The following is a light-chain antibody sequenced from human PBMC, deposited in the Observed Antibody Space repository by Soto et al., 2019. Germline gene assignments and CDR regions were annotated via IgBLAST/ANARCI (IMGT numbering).Light chain of an antibody. CDR1: QTVRNNY. V-gene: IGKV3D-20*02. CDR2: DAS. J-gene: IGKJ1*01. Sequence: EFVLTQSPGTLSLSPGERATLSCRASQTVRNNYLAWYQQKPGQAPRLLIYDASSRATGIPDRFSGGGSGTDFTLTISRLEPEDFAVYYCQQRSNWPRTFGQGTKVEMK. CDR3: QQRSNWPRT.